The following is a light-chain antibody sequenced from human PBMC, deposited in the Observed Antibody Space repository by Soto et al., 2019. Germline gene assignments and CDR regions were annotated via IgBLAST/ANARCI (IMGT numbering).Light chain of an antibody. CDR2: GAS. Sequence: EIVMTQSPATLSVSPGERATLSCRASQSVSSNLAWYQQKPGQAPRLLIYGASTRATGIPARFSGSGSGTEFTLTISSLQSEDFAVYYCKQYKNWPPYTFGQGTKPEIK. CDR3: KQYKNWPPYT. J-gene: IGKJ2*01. CDR1: QSVSSN. V-gene: IGKV3-15*01.